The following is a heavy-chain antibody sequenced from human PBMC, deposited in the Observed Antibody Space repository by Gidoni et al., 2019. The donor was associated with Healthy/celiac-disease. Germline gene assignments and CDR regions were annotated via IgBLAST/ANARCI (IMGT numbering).Heavy chain of an antibody. CDR1: GFTFRSYG. J-gene: IGHJ3*02. Sequence: QVQLVESGGGVVQPGRSLRLSCADSGFTFRSYGRHWVRQAPGKGLELVSVISYDGSNKDYAESVQGRFTISRDNSKNTLYLKMNSLSAEDTAVYYCSKDIEFLEWLPGSIAFDIWGQGTMVTVSS. D-gene: IGHD3-3*01. CDR2: ISYDGSNK. V-gene: IGHV3-30*18. CDR3: SKDIEFLEWLPGSIAFDI.